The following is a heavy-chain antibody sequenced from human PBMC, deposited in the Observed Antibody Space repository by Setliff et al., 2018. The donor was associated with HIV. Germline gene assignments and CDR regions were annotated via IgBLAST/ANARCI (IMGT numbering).Heavy chain of an antibody. D-gene: IGHD3-10*01. J-gene: IGHJ5*02. Sequence: SETLSLTCTVSGASISSHYWSWIRQPPLKGLEWIGHIYGSGSTDYNPSLNSRVTISLDTSKNQFSLRLTSVTAADTAVYYCARGWRSLIRGGWFDPWGQGTLVTVSS. CDR2: IYGSGST. CDR1: GASISSHY. V-gene: IGHV4-4*09. CDR3: ARGWRSLIRGGWFDP.